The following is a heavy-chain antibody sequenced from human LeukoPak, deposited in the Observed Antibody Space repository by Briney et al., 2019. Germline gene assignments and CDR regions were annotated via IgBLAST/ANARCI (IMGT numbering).Heavy chain of an antibody. CDR3: ASSNYYDSSGYFFDY. D-gene: IGHD3-22*01. J-gene: IGHJ4*02. CDR2: IYHSGST. Sequence: SETLSLTCAVSGGSISSGGYSWSWIRQPTGKGLEWIGYIYHSGSTYYNPSLKSRVTISVDRSKNQFSLKLSSVTAADTAVYYCASSNYYDSSGYFFDYWGQGTLVTVSS. V-gene: IGHV4-30-2*01. CDR1: GGSISSGGYS.